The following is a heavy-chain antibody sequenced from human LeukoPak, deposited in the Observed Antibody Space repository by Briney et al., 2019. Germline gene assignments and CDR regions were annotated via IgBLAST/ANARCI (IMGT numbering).Heavy chain of an antibody. CDR1: GGSISSGSYY. Sequence: PSQTLSLTCTVSGGSISSGSYYWSWIRQPAGKGLEWIGRIYTSGSTNYNPSLKSRVTISVDTSKNQFSLKLSSVTAADTAVYYCARDLEEDYYYMDVWGKGTTVTISS. CDR3: ARDLEEDYYYMDV. J-gene: IGHJ6*03. CDR2: IYTSGST. V-gene: IGHV4-61*02.